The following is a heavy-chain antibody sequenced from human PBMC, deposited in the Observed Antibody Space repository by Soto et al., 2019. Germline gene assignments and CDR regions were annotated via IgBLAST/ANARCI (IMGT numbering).Heavy chain of an antibody. V-gene: IGHV3-21*01. CDR2: ISSSSYI. D-gene: IGHD2-2*01. Sequence: GGSLRLSCAASGFTFSSYSMNWVRQAPGKGLEWVSSISSSSYIYYADSVKGRFTISRDNAKNSLYLQMNSLRAEDTAVYYCARDRSTSYKGDDAFDIWGQGTMVTVSS. CDR1: GFTFSSYS. J-gene: IGHJ3*02. CDR3: ARDRSTSYKGDDAFDI.